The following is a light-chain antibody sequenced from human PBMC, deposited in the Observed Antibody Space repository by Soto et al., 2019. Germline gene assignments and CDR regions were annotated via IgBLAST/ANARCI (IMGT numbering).Light chain of an antibody. CDR2: DAS. V-gene: IGKV1-5*01. J-gene: IGKJ1*01. Sequence: IQMTQSLASLSSCIRDRVSITCRASQSISRCLAWYQQKPRKATKLLIYDASSLQSGVPSRFSGSGSGTEFILTISILQPDDFATYYCQLYTSLPNRFGEGT. CDR1: QSISRC. CDR3: QLYTSLPNR.